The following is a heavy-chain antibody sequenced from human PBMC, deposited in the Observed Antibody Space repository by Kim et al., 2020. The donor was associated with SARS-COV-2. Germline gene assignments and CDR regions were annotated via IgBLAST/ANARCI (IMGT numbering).Heavy chain of an antibody. Sequence: GSEKYYVDSVKGRFTISRDNAKNSLYLQMNSLRAEDTAVYYCARDQAVDYWGQGTLVTVSS. V-gene: IGHV3-7*01. D-gene: IGHD6-19*01. CDR2: GSEK. J-gene: IGHJ4*02. CDR3: ARDQAVDY.